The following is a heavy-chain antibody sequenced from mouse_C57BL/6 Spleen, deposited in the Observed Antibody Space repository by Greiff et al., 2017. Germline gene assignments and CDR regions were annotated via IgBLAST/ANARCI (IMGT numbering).Heavy chain of an antibody. CDR3: RTTVVATGYFDD. D-gene: IGHD1-1*01. J-gene: IGHJ2*01. Sequence: VQLQQPGAELVRPGASVTLSCKASGYTFTDYEMHWVKQTPVHGLEWIGAIDPETGGTAYNQKFKGKAILTADKSSSTAYMELRSLTSEDSAVYYCRTTVVATGYFDDWGQGTTLTVSS. CDR2: IDPETGGT. CDR1: GYTFTDYE. V-gene: IGHV1-15*01.